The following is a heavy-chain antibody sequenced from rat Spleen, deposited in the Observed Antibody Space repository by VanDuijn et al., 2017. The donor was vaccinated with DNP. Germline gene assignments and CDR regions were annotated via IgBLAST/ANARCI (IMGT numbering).Heavy chain of an antibody. CDR2: ISYDGSST. Sequence: EVQLVESGGGLVQPGRSLKLSCAASGITFSNSGMHWIRQAPKKGLEWVATISYDGSSTYYRDSVKGRFTISRDNAKSTLYLQLNSLRSEDTATYYCTRGGGGYYAVDAWGQGTSVTVSS. CDR1: GITFSNSG. V-gene: IGHV5-19*01. D-gene: IGHD1-11*01. J-gene: IGHJ4*01. CDR3: TRGGGGYYAVDA.